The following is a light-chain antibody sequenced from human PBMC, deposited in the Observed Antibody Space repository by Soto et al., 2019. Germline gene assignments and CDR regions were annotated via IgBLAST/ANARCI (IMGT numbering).Light chain of an antibody. CDR3: SSYTSSSTRV. CDR1: SSDVGAYDY. J-gene: IGLJ1*01. CDR2: EVS. V-gene: IGLV2-14*03. Sequence: CTENSSDVGAYDYVSWYQQHPDKAPKLMIYEVSNRPSGVSNRFSGSKSVNTATLTISGLQAEDEADYYCSSYTSSSTRVFGTGTKVTVL.